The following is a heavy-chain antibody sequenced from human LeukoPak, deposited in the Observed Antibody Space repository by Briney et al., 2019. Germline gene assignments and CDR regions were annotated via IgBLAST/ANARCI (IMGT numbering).Heavy chain of an antibody. CDR1: GGSFSGYY. J-gene: IGHJ3*02. D-gene: IGHD3-16*02. Sequence: PSETLSLTCAVYGGSFSGYYWSWIRQPPGKGLEWIGEINHSGSTNYNPSLKSRVTISVDTSKNQFSLKLSSVTAADTAVYYCARGGLYYDYVWGSYRLRPLGAFDIWGQGTMVTVSS. CDR2: INHSGST. V-gene: IGHV4-34*01. CDR3: ARGGLYYDYVWGSYRLRPLGAFDI.